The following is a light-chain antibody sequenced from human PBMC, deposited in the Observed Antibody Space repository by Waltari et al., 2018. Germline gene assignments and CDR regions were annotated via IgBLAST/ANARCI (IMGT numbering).Light chain of an antibody. CDR2: WAS. Sequence: IVMTQSPATTAVSLGARASINCTSSLTLLYTSNRKNYLAWHQHRPAQPHQLLIYWASTRNSGVPDRFTGSASGTHFTLTISSLQAEDVATYHCQQYYTTPPTFGQGTKLEI. CDR3: QQYYTTPPT. CDR1: LTLLYTSNRKNY. J-gene: IGKJ2*01. V-gene: IGKV4-1*01.